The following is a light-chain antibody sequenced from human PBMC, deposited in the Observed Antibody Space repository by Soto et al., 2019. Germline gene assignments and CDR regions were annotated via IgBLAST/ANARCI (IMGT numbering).Light chain of an antibody. Sequence: DIQMTQSPSTLSASVGDRVTITCRASQSISSWLAWYQQKPGKAPKLLIYKASSLESGVPSRFSGSGSGTEFNLTISSLQPDDFATYYCQQYNSYRGRTFGQGTKVEIK. CDR3: QQYNSYRGRT. J-gene: IGKJ1*01. CDR1: QSISSW. CDR2: KAS. V-gene: IGKV1-5*03.